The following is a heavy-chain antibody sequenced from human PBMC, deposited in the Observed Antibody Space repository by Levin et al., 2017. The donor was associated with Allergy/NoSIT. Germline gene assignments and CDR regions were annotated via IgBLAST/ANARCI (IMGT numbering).Heavy chain of an antibody. J-gene: IGHJ5*02. D-gene: IGHD3-10*01. Sequence: GSLRLSCTVSGGSISSSSYYWGWIRQPPGKGLEWIGSIYYSGSTYYNPSLKSRVTISVDTSKNQFSLKLSSVTAADTAVYYCARHNIGKVRGVTHLYWFDPWGQGTLVTVSS. CDR2: IYYSGST. CDR1: GGSISSSSYY. V-gene: IGHV4-39*01. CDR3: ARHNIGKVRGVTHLYWFDP.